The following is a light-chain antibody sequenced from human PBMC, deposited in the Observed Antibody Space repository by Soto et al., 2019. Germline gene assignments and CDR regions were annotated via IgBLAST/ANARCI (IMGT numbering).Light chain of an antibody. CDR3: SSYTSRSTLG. J-gene: IGLJ2*01. Sequence: QSALTQPASVSGSPGQSITISCTGTSSDVGGYNYVSWYQRHPGKAPKVMIYDVSNRPSGVSNRFSGSKSGNTASLTISGLQAEDEADYYCSSYTSRSTLGFGGGTKLTVL. CDR2: DVS. CDR1: SSDVGGYNY. V-gene: IGLV2-14*03.